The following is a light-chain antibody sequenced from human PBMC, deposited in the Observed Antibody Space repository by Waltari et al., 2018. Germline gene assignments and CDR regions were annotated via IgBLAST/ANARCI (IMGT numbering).Light chain of an antibody. CDR3: CSYAGTTTSVI. J-gene: IGLJ2*01. CDR2: EVT. V-gene: IGLV2-23*02. CDR1: RVDIGSYDF. Sequence: QFALTQPASVSGSPGQSITISCTGTRVDIGSYDFVSWYQQHPGKAPKVIIYEVTKRPSGISSRFSGSKSGNTASLTISGLQAEDEAAYYCCSYAGTTTSVIFGGGTKLTVL.